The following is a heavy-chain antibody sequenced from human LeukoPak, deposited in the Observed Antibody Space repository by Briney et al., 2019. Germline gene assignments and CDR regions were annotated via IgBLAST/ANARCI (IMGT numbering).Heavy chain of an antibody. CDR3: ARPSDHYYYYFYMDV. CDR2: ISYDGNKK. CDR1: EFTFSTYA. V-gene: IGHV3-30*04. Sequence: GGSLRLSCAASEFTFSTYAMHWVRQAPGKGLEWVAFISYDGNKKDYADSVKGRFTISRDNSENTLYLQMNSLRIEDAGVYYCARPSDHYYYYFYMDVWGQGTTVTVSS. J-gene: IGHJ6*03.